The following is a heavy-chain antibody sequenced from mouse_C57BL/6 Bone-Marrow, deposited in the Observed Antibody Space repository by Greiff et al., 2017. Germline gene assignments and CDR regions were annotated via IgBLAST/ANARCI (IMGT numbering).Heavy chain of an antibody. CDR2: IYPGSGST. CDR3: AREGIYDGYPAWFAY. CDR1: GYTFTSYW. J-gene: IGHJ3*01. Sequence: QVQLQQPGAELVKPGASVKMSCKASGYTFTSYWITWVKQRPGQGLEWIGDIYPGSGSTNYNEKFKSKATLTVDTSSSTAYMPLSSLTSEDSAVYYGAREGIYDGYPAWFAYWGQGTLDTVSA. D-gene: IGHD2-3*01. V-gene: IGHV1-55*01.